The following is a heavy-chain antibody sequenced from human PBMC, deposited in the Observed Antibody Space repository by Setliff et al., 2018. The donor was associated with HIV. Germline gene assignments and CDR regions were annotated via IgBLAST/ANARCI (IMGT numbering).Heavy chain of an antibody. CDR1: GFTFSNAW. CDR2: IKSKTDGGAA. Sequence: GGSLRLSCAASGFTFSNAWMNWVRQAPGKWLEWVGRIKSKTDGGAADYAAPVKGRFTISRDDSKNTLYLQMSSLKTEDTAVYYCTTESVFLDYFFDYWGQGTLVTVSS. J-gene: IGHJ4*02. V-gene: IGHV3-15*05. D-gene: IGHD3-9*01. CDR3: TTESVFLDYFFDY.